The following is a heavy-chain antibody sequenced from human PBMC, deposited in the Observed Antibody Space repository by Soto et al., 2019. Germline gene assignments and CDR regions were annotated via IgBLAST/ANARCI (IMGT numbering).Heavy chain of an antibody. CDR3: ARDSHRGSDAFDI. Sequence: ASVKVSCKASGGTFSSYAISWVRQAPGQGLEWMGWINPNSGGTNYAQKFQGWVTMTRDTSISTAYMELSRLRSDDTAVYYCARDSHRGSDAFDIWGQGTMVTVSS. J-gene: IGHJ3*02. D-gene: IGHD2-15*01. V-gene: IGHV1-2*04. CDR1: GGTFSSYA. CDR2: INPNSGGT.